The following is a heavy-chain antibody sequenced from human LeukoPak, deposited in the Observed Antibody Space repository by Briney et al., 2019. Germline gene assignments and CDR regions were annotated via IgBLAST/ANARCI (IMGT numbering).Heavy chain of an antibody. Sequence: SETLSLTCTVSGGSISSYYWSWIRQPPGKGLEWIGYIYYSGSTNYNPSLKSRVTISVDTSKNQFSLKLSSVTAADTAAYYCARGRLDDYGDYTNPYYFDYWGQGTLVTVSS. J-gene: IGHJ4*02. CDR2: IYYSGST. V-gene: IGHV4-59*01. CDR3: ARGRLDDYGDYTNPYYFDY. D-gene: IGHD4-17*01. CDR1: GGSISSYY.